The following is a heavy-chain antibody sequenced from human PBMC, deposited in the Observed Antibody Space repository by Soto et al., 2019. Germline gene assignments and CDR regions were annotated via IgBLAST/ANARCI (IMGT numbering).Heavy chain of an antibody. CDR2: INAGNGNT. CDR1: GYTFTSYA. CDR3: ARGPLRNWYDP. D-gene: IGHD5-12*01. Sequence: ASVKVSCKASGYTFTSYAMHWVRQAPGQRLEWMGWINAGNGNTKYSQKFQGRVTITKNTSASTAYMELSSLRSEDTAVYYCARGPLRNWYDPWGQGTLGTVSS. J-gene: IGHJ5*02. V-gene: IGHV1-3*01.